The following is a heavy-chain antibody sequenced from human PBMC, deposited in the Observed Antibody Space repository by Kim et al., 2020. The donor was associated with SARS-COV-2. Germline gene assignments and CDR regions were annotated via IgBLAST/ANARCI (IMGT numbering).Heavy chain of an antibody. CDR2: IDSSGYGT. J-gene: IGHJ4*02. D-gene: IGHD3-10*01. CDR3: AKRGAYYSGSGSYSDD. CDR1: GFTFNNYG. V-gene: IGHV3-23*01. Sequence: GGSLRLSCAASGFTFNNYGMTWVRQAPGKGLEWVSGIDSSGYGTNYADSAKGRFTISRDNSKNTLYLQMNSLRAEDTAIYYCAKRGAYYSGSGSYSDDWGQGTLLTVSS.